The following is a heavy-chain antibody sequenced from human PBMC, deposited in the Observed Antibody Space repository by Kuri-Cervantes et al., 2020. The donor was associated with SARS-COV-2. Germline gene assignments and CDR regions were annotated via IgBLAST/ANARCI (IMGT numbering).Heavy chain of an antibody. Sequence: GGSLRLSCAASGFTFSSYAMSWVRQAPGKGLEWVSVIYSGGSKYYADSVKGRFTISRDNAKNSLYLQMNSLRAEDTAVYYCARDRLEEATNDYWGQGTLVTVSS. CDR2: IYSGGSK. CDR3: ARDRLEEATNDY. D-gene: IGHD5-24*01. CDR1: GFTFSSYA. J-gene: IGHJ4*02. V-gene: IGHV3-23*03.